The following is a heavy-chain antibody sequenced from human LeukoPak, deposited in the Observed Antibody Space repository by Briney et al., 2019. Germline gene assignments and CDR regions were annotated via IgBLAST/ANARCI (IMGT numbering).Heavy chain of an antibody. CDR3: ARTRQRQLYYYYYYMDV. D-gene: IGHD1-1*01. CDR2: IYYSGST. V-gene: IGHV4-39*01. CDR1: GGSISSSSYY. Sequence: SETLSLTCTVSGGSISSSSYYWGWIRQPPGKGLEWIGSIYYSGSTYYNPSLKSRFTISVDTSKIQISLKLNSVTAADTAVYYCARTRQRQLYYYYYYMDVWGKGTTVTVSS. J-gene: IGHJ6*03.